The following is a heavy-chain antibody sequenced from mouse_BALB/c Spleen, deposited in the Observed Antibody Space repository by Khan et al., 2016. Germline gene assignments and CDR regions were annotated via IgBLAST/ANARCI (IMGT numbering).Heavy chain of an antibody. Sequence: QVQLKQSGAELAKPGASVKMSCKASGYTFTSYWMHWVKQRPGQGLEWIGYINPSTGYTEYNQTFKDKATLTADKSSSTAYMQLSSLTSEDSAGYYCAIYDGYYFDDWGQGTTLTVSS. CDR2: INPSTGYT. CDR3: AIYDGYYFDD. V-gene: IGHV1-7*01. J-gene: IGHJ2*01. D-gene: IGHD2-3*01. CDR1: GYTFTSYW.